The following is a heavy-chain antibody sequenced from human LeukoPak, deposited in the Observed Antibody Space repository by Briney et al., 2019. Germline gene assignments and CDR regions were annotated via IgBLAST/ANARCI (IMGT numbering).Heavy chain of an antibody. D-gene: IGHD2-2*03. V-gene: IGHV5-51*01. Sequence: GESLKISCKGSGYSFTSYWIGWVRQMPGKGLEWMGIIYPGDSDTRYSPSFQGQVTISADKSISTAYLQWSSLKASDTAMYYCARQVDIVVVPAAPHNEYYYYYGMDVWGQGTTVTVSS. CDR1: GYSFTSYW. CDR3: ARQVDIVVVPAAPHNEYYYYYGMDV. CDR2: IYPGDSDT. J-gene: IGHJ6*02.